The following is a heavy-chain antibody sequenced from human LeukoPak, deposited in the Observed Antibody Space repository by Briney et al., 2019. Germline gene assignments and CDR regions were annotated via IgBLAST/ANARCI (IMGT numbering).Heavy chain of an antibody. CDR3: AGSELDSSGYPDLNY. V-gene: IGHV4-30-4*01. CDR1: GGSISSGDYY. Sequence: SQTLSLTCTVSGGSISSGDYYWSWIRQPPGKGLEWIGYIYYSGSTYYNPSLKSRVTISVDTSKNQFSLKLCSVTAADTAVYYCAGSELDSSGYPDLNYWGQGTLVTVSS. J-gene: IGHJ4*02. CDR2: IYYSGST. D-gene: IGHD3-22*01.